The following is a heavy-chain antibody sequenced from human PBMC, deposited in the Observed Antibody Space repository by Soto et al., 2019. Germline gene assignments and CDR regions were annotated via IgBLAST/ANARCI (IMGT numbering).Heavy chain of an antibody. J-gene: IGHJ6*02. V-gene: IGHV1-18*01. D-gene: IGHD1-20*01. CDR2: TSASNGNT. Sequence: ASVNVSCKATGYTFTSYGISRVRQAPGQGPEGMRWTSASNGNTNNEKRLQGRVSMTTDTYTSTAYMALRSLRCADRHEYYCPTNVGLGRFHYNNYSGRDGWGQGTTVTVSS. CDR1: GYTFTSYG. CDR3: PTNVGLGRFHYNNYSGRDG.